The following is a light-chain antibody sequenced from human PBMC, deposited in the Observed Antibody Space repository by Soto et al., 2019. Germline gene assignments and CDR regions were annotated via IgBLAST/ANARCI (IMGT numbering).Light chain of an antibody. J-gene: IGLJ1*01. CDR1: SSDVGTYDY. Sequence: QSALTQPPSASATPGQSVAFSCTGTSSDVGTYDYVSWYQQYPGKAPKLLIYGVTRRPSGVPDRFSGSKSGNTAALTVSGIQAEDYSSYYCHRDAGTSPYVFSTGT. CDR3: HRDAGTSPYV. V-gene: IGLV2-8*01. CDR2: GVT.